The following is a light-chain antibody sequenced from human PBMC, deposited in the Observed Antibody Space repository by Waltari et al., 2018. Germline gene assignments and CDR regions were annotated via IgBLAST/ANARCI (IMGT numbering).Light chain of an antibody. V-gene: IGKV1-33*01. CDR3: QYDDFSMSST. CDR2: EES. Sequence: DIQVTQSPSSLSVSVGDRVTITCQASQDISYYLNWYQQKPGKAPKLLIFEESNLAVGVPSRFSGSRSGADFSFTISSLQPEDIGTYYCQYDDFSMSSTFDQGTRLEIK. CDR1: QDISYY. J-gene: IGKJ5*01.